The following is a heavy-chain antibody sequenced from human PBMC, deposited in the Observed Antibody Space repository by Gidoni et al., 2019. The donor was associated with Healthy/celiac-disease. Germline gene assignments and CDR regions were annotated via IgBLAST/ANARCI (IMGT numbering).Heavy chain of an antibody. Sequence: EVQLVESGGGLVQPGGSLRLSCAASGFTVSSNYMSWVRKAPGKGLEGVSVIYSGGSTYYADSVKGRFTISRDNSKNTLYLQMNSLRAEDTAVYYCARDLMAALDFDYWGQGTLVTVSS. D-gene: IGHD6-19*01. CDR3: ARDLMAALDFDY. J-gene: IGHJ4*02. V-gene: IGHV3-66*02. CDR1: GFTVSSNY. CDR2: IYSGGST.